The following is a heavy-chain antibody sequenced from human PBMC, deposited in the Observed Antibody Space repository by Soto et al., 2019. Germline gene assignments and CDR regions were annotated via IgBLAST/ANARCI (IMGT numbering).Heavy chain of an antibody. J-gene: IGHJ5*02. CDR3: ARLGSWNLRNWFDP. CDR2: IYYSGST. V-gene: IGHV4-39*01. CDR1: GGSISSSSYY. D-gene: IGHD1-7*01. Sequence: PSETLSLTCTVSGGSISSSSYYWGWIRQPPGKGLEWIGSIYYSGSTYYNPSLKSRVTISVDTSKNQFSLKLSSVTAADTAVYYCARLGSWNLRNWFDPWGQGTLVTVSS.